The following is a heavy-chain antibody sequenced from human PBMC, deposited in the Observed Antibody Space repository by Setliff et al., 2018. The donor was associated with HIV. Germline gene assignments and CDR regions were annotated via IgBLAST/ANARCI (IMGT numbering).Heavy chain of an antibody. Sequence: SETLSLTCAVSGYSISSGYYWGWIRQPPGKGLEWIGSIYHSGSTYYNPSLKSRVTISVDTSKNQFSLKLSSVTAADTAVYYCARGRYSGSYGYWGQGTLVTVS. V-gene: IGHV4-38-2*01. J-gene: IGHJ4*02. CDR1: GYSISSGYY. D-gene: IGHD1-26*01. CDR3: ARGRYSGSYGY. CDR2: IYHSGST.